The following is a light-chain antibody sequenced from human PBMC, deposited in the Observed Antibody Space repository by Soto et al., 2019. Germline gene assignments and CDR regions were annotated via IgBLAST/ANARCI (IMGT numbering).Light chain of an antibody. CDR3: QQYNNWPPWT. J-gene: IGKJ1*01. CDR1: QSVSSN. CDR2: DAS. Sequence: EIVMTQSPATLSVSPGERATFSCWASQSVSSNLAWYQQKPGQAPRLLIYDASTRATGIPARFSGSGSGTDFTLTISGLQSEDFAVYYCQQYNNWPPWTFGQGTKVDIK. V-gene: IGKV3D-15*01.